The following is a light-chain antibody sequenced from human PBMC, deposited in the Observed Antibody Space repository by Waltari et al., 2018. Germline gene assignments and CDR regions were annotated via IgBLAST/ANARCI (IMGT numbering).Light chain of an antibody. Sequence: DIVMTQSPDSLAVSLGERATINCKSSQSVLDSSNNEKYLAWYQQKPGQPPKLLIYWAPTPESGGPDRFRGSGSWTDFTLTISSLQAEDVAVYYCQQYYSSPPAFGQGTKLEIK. CDR1: QSVLDSSNNEKY. CDR3: QQYYSSPPA. CDR2: WAP. J-gene: IGKJ2*01. V-gene: IGKV4-1*01.